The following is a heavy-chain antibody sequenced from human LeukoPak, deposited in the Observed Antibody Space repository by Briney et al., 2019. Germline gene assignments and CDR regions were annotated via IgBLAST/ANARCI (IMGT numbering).Heavy chain of an antibody. D-gene: IGHD3-3*01. CDR3: ARGKKGDFWSGYSGFDP. CDR2: MNPNSGNT. Sequence: ASVKVPSKASGYTFTSYDINWVRQATGQGLEWMGWMNPNSGNTGYAQKFQGRVTITRNTSISTAYMELSSLRSEDTAVYYCARGKKGDFWSGYSGFDPWGQGTLVTVSS. V-gene: IGHV1-8*03. CDR1: GYTFTSYD. J-gene: IGHJ5*02.